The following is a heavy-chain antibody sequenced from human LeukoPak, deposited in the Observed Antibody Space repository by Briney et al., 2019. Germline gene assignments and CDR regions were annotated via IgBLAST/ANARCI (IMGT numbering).Heavy chain of an antibody. CDR3: ARWSYYYGSGSYYRKKGGFDY. CDR1: GGSFSGYY. D-gene: IGHD3-10*01. V-gene: IGHV4-34*01. J-gene: IGHJ4*02. Sequence: SETLSLTCAVYGGSFSGYYWSWIRQPPGKGLEWIGEINHSGSTNYNPSLKSRVTISVDTSKNQFSLKLSSVTAADTAVYYCARWSYYYGSGSYYRKKGGFDYWGQGTLVTVSS. CDR2: INHSGST.